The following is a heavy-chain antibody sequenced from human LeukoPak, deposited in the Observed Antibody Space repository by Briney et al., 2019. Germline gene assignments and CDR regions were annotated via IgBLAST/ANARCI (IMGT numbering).Heavy chain of an antibody. CDR2: TDYRSKWYN. Sequence: SLTVSLTCAISGDSVSSNSAAWNWIRQSPSRGLEWLGTTDYRSKWYNDSAVSVKSRITINPDTSKNQFSLQLNSVTPEDTAVYYCARASPYQLLIRFDPWGQGTLATVSS. D-gene: IGHD2-2*01. CDR1: GDSVSSNSAA. V-gene: IGHV6-1*01. J-gene: IGHJ5*02. CDR3: ARASPYQLLIRFDP.